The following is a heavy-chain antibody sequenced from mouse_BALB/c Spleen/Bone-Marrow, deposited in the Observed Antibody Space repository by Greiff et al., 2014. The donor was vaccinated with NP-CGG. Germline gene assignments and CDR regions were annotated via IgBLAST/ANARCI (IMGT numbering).Heavy chain of an antibody. CDR3: ARGGDYHYFDY. V-gene: IGHV1S56*01. Sequence: VQLQQSGPELVKPEALVKISCKASGYTFTTYDINWVKQRPGQGLEWIGWISPGDGNTNYNEKFKGKATLTADKSSSTAYMQLSSLTSENSAVYFCARGGDYHYFDYWGQGTTLTVSS. CDR1: GYTFTTYD. J-gene: IGHJ2*01. CDR2: ISPGDGNT. D-gene: IGHD2-4*01.